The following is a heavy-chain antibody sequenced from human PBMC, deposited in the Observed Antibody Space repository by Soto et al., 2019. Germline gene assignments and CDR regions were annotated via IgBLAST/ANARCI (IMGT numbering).Heavy chain of an antibody. CDR2: ISSTTNYI. CDR1: GFTFTRFS. V-gene: IGHV3-21*06. Sequence: GGSLRLSCAASGFTFTRFSMNWVRQAPGKGLEWVSSISSTTNYIYYGDSMKGRFTISRDNAKNSLYLEMNSLRAEDTAVYYRARESEDLTSNFDYWGQGTLVTVSS. J-gene: IGHJ4*02. CDR3: ARESEDLTSNFDY.